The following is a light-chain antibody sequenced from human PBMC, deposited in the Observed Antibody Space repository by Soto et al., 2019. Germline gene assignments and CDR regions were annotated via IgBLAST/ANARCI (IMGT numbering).Light chain of an antibody. Sequence: EIVMTQPPATLSVSPGERATLSCRASQSVSSNLAWYQHKPGQAPRLLIYGASTRATGIPARFSGSGSGTEFTLTISSLQSEDFAVYYCQHYNNWPPTWTFGQGTKVDIK. V-gene: IGKV3-15*01. J-gene: IGKJ1*01. CDR3: QHYNNWPPTWT. CDR2: GAS. CDR1: QSVSSN.